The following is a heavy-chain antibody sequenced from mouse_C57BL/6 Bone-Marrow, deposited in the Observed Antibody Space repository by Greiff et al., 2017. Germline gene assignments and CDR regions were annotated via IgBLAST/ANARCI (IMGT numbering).Heavy chain of an antibody. CDR1: GFTFSSYA. V-gene: IGHV5-4*01. CDR2: ISDGGSYT. Sequence: EVKLMESGGGLVKPGGSLKLSCAASGFTFSSYAMSWVRQTPEKRLEWVATISDGGSYTYYPDNVKGRFTISRDNAKNNLYLQMSHLKSEDTAMYYCARDNGYYVFDYWGKGTTLTVSS. D-gene: IGHD2-3*01. CDR3: ARDNGYYVFDY. J-gene: IGHJ2*01.